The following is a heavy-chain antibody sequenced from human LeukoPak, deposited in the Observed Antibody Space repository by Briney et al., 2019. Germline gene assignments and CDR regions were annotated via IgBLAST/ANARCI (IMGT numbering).Heavy chain of an antibody. CDR1: GXTXXSYD. D-gene: IGHD5-12*01. V-gene: IGHV1-8*01. CDR2: MNPNSGNT. J-gene: IGHJ4*02. CDR3: AFGYSGYDRPDYFDY. Sequence: GASVKVSCKASGXTXXSYDINWVRQATGQGLEWMGWMNPNSGNTGYAQKFQGRVTMTRNTSISTAYMELSSLRSEDTAVYYCAFGYSGYDRPDYFDYWGQGTLVTVSS.